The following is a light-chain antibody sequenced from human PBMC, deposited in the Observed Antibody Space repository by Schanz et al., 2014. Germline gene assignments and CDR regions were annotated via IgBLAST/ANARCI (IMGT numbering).Light chain of an antibody. CDR3: ASYAGSGNEV. J-gene: IGLJ2*01. Sequence: QSALTQPPSASGSPGQSVTISCTGTSGDVGGYNYVSWYQHHPGKAPKLMVYDVTKRPSGVPDRFSGSKSGNTASLTISGLQADNEADYYCASYAGSGNEVFGGGTKLTVL. CDR2: DVT. V-gene: IGLV2-8*01. CDR1: SGDVGGYNY.